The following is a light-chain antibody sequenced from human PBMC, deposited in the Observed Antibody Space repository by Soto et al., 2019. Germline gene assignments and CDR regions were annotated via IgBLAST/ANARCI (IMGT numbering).Light chain of an antibody. CDR2: SAT. Sequence: IEMTQSPSSVSASVGDRVTITCRASQDIRSRLAWYQHKPGKAPNLLIYSATTLQSGVPYRVSGSGSGTYFALTISSLQPEDFATYYCQQANILPPVFGGGTRVEI. CDR3: QQANILPPV. V-gene: IGKV1-12*01. CDR1: QDIRSR. J-gene: IGKJ4*01.